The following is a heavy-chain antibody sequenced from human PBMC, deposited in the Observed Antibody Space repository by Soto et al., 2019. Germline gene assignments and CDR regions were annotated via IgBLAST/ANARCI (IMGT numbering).Heavy chain of an antibody. CDR3: ARRAPMVRGVIPRHYYYYMDV. V-gene: IGHV4-59*08. Sequence: SETLSLTCTVSGGSISSYYWSWIRQPPGKGLEWIGYIYYSGSTNYNPSLKSRVTISVDTSKNQFSLKLSSVTAADTAVYYCARRAPMVRGVIPRHYYYYMDVWGKGTTVTVSS. D-gene: IGHD3-10*01. CDR2: IYYSGST. J-gene: IGHJ6*03. CDR1: GGSISSYY.